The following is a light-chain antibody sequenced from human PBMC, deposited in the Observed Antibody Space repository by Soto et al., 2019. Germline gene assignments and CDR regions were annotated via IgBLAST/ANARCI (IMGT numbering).Light chain of an antibody. CDR2: AAS. V-gene: IGKV1-39*01. J-gene: IGKJ1*01. CDR3: QQNYRAPWT. Sequence: DIQMTQSPSSLSASGGDRVTVTCRASQSISTYVNWYQHKPGKAPKVVIYAASTLPSGVPSRFSGSGSGTDFTLNINNQQPDDIATYYCQQNYRAPWTFGQGTKVEVK. CDR1: QSISTY.